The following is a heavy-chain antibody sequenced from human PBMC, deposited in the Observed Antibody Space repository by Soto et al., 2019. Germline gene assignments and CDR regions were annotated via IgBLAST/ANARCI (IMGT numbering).Heavy chain of an antibody. J-gene: IGHJ5*02. CDR2: IDPSGGYT. D-gene: IGHD3-10*01. CDR3: ARDPVMIRGVIITLNWFDP. CDR1: GYTFTNYY. Sequence: RPPVKVSCKASGYTFTNYYIHWVRQAPGQGLEWMGIIDPSGGYTSFAQTFQGRVSLTRDMSTSTVYMDLSSLRSEDTAVYYCARDPVMIRGVIITLNWFDPWGQGTLVTVSS. V-gene: IGHV1-46*03.